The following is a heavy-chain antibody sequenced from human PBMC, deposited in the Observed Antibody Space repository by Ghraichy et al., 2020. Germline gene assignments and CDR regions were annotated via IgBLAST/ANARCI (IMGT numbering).Heavy chain of an antibody. CDR2: ISYDGSNK. J-gene: IGHJ4*02. V-gene: IGHV3-30*03. D-gene: IGHD6-13*01. CDR3: TRSSWEN. Sequence: GGSLRLSCAASGFTFSSYGMHWVRQAPGKGLEWVAVISYDGSNKYYADSVKGRFTISRDNSKNTLYLQMNSLRAEDTAVYYCTRSSWENWGQGTLVTVSS. CDR1: GFTFSSYG.